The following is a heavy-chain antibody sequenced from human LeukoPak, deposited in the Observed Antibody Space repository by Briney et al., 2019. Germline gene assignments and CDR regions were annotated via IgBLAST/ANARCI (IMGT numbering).Heavy chain of an antibody. CDR1: GYTFTSYG. D-gene: IGHD3-9*01. CDR3: ARDGGVLRYFDWLRDWFDP. Sequence: ASVKVSCKASGYTFTSYGISWVRQAPGQGLEWMGWISAYNGNTNYAQKLQGRVTMTTDTSTSTAYIELRSLRSDDTAVYYCARDGGVLRYFDWLRDWFDPWGQGTLVTVSS. J-gene: IGHJ5*02. CDR2: ISAYNGNT. V-gene: IGHV1-18*01.